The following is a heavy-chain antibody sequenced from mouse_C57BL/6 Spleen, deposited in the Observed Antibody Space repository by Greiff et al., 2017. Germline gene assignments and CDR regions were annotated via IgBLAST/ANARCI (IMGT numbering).Heavy chain of an antibody. CDR2: IWSGGST. Sequence: VKLQESGPGLVQPSQSLSITCTVSGFSLTSYGVHWVRQSPGKGLEWLGVIWSGGSTDYNAAFISRLSISKDNSKSQVFFKMNMLQADDTAKYYCARNYYGSSYFDYWGQGTTLTVSS. V-gene: IGHV2-2*01. CDR1: GFSLTSYG. D-gene: IGHD1-1*01. CDR3: ARNYYGSSYFDY. J-gene: IGHJ2*01.